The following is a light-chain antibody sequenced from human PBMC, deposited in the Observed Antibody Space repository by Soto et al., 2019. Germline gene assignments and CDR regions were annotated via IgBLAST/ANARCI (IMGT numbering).Light chain of an antibody. CDR2: DVS. CDR1: SSDVGGYNY. Sequence: QSVLTQPASVSGSPGQSITISCTGTSSDVGGYNYVSWYQQHPGKAPKLMIYDVSNRPSGVSNRFSGSKSGNTASLTISGLQAEDEADYYCSSYTSSSPPLYVFGPGTKVTVL. CDR3: SSYTSSSPPLYV. V-gene: IGLV2-14*01. J-gene: IGLJ1*01.